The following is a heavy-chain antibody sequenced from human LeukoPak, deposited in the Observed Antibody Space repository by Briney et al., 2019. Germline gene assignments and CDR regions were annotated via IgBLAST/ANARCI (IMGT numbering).Heavy chain of an antibody. J-gene: IGHJ4*02. Sequence: PGGSLRLSCTASGFTLGDYAMSWFRQAPGKGLEWVGFIRSKAYGGTTEYAASVKGRFTISRDDSKSIAYLQMNSLKTEDTAVHYCTRGIGRGWYFDYWGQGTLVTVSS. V-gene: IGHV3-49*03. CDR1: GFTLGDYA. CDR3: TRGIGRGWYFDY. D-gene: IGHD6-19*01. CDR2: IRSKAYGGTT.